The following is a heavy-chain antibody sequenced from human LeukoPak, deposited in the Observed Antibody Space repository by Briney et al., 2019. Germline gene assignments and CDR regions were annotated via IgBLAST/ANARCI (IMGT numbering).Heavy chain of an antibody. Sequence: GGFLRLSCAASGFSFSGYWMTWVRQAPGKGLEWVANIKQDGSEKYYVDSVKGRFTISRDNAKNSLFLQMNSLRAEDTAVYYCARDFRLSRRCLQLAYFDSWGQGTLVTVSS. J-gene: IGHJ4*02. CDR3: ARDFRLSRRCLQLAYFDS. CDR1: GFSFSGYW. V-gene: IGHV3-7*01. CDR2: IKQDGSEK. D-gene: IGHD5-24*01.